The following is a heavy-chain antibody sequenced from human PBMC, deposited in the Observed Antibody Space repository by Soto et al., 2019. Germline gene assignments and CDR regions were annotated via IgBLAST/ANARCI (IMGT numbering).Heavy chain of an antibody. D-gene: IGHD3-3*01. Sequence: SETLSLTCAVYGGSFSGYYWSWIRQPPGKGLEWIGEINHSGSTNYNPSLKSRVTISVDTSKNQFSRKLSYVTAADTAVYYCARAHLEWFSRWFGPWGQGTLVTVSS. CDR2: INHSGST. CDR1: GGSFSGYY. CDR3: ARAHLEWFSRWFGP. J-gene: IGHJ5*02. V-gene: IGHV4-34*01.